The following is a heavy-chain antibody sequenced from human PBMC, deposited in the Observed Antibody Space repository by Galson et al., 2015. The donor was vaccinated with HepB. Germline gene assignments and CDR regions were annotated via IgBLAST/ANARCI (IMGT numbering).Heavy chain of an antibody. Sequence: SLRLSCAASGFTFSSYSMNWVRQAPGKGLEWVSSISSSSYIYYADSVKGRFTISRDNAKNSLYLQMNSLRAEDTAVYYCARDPTAGYYYYGMDVWGQGTTVTVSS. J-gene: IGHJ6*02. CDR2: ISSSSYI. D-gene: IGHD6-13*01. CDR3: ARDPTAGYYYYGMDV. V-gene: IGHV3-21*01. CDR1: GFTFSSYS.